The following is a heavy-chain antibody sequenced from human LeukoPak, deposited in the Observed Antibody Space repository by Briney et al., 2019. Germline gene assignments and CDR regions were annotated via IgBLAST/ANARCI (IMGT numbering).Heavy chain of an antibody. CDR3: ARGVPTYYYDSSGQFDY. V-gene: IGHV4-59*01. D-gene: IGHD3-22*01. J-gene: IGHJ4*02. CDR1: GGSISSYY. CDR2: IYYSGST. Sequence: SETLSLTCTVSGGSISSYYWSRIRQPPGKGLEWIGYIYYSGSTNYNPSPKSRVTISVDTSKNQFSLKLSSVTAADTAVYYCARGVPTYYYDSSGQFDYWGQGTLATVSS.